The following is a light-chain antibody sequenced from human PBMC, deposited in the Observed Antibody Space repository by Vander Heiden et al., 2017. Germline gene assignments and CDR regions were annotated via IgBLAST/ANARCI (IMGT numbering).Light chain of an antibody. CDR2: DVI. V-gene: IGLV2-14*03. J-gene: IGLJ2*01. Sequence: QSALPQPASVSGSPGQSITISCTGTSNDVGGYNYVSWYQQHPGKAPKLVIYDVINRPSGVSNRFSGFKSGDTASLTISGLQAEDEADYYCCSYTTLSTRLFGGGTKLTVL. CDR1: SNDVGGYNY. CDR3: CSYTTLSTRL.